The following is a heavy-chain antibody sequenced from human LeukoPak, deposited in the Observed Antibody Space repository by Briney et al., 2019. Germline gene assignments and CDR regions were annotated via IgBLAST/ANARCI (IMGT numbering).Heavy chain of an antibody. J-gene: IGHJ4*02. CDR2: INPDGSDK. CDR1: GFSFRTSW. CDR3: AKAGYSSSELDY. D-gene: IGHD6-13*01. Sequence: GGSLRLSCGASGFSFRTSWLNWVRQAPGKGLEWVASINPDGSDKYSVDSVKGRFTISRDNAKNSLYLQMNSLRAEDTAVYYCAKAGYSSSELDYWGQGTLVTVSS. V-gene: IGHV3-7*03.